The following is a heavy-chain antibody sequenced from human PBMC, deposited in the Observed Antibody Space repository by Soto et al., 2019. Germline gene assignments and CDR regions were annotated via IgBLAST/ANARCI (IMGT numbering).Heavy chain of an antibody. CDR2: ISPGSRYP. CDR3: VRGGGGGLFDP. V-gene: IGHV3-11*06. Sequence: GGSLRLSCAGSGFTFGDSCMSWIRQAPGKGLEWLSYISPGSRYPAYADSVKGRFTISRDNAKRSLYLQMMSLTAEDTAIYYCVRGGGGGLFDPWGQGTMVTVSS. D-gene: IGHD2-15*01. J-gene: IGHJ5*02. CDR1: GFTFGDSC.